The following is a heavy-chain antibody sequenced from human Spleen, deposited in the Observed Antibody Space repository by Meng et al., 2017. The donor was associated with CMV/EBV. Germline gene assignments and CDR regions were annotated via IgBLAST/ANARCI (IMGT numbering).Heavy chain of an antibody. V-gene: IGHV4-39*07. D-gene: IGHD3-3*01. CDR1: GGSIISSSYY. CDR3: ARRAPYDFWSGYSFDY. J-gene: IGHJ4*02. CDR2: IYYTGTT. Sequence: SETLSLTCTVSGGSIISSSYYWGWIRQSPGKGLEWIGSIYYTGTTYYNPSLKSRVTISVDTSKNQFSLKLTSVTAADTAVYYCARRAPYDFWSGYSFDYWGQGTLVTVSS.